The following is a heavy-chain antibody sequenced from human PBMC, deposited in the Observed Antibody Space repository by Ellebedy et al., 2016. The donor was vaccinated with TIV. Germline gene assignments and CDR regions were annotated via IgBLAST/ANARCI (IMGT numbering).Heavy chain of an antibody. V-gene: IGHV4-39*01. J-gene: IGHJ4*02. CDR1: GGSISSSSYY. CDR2: IYYSGST. CDR3: ASGLYCSSTSCYEY. Sequence: MPSETLSLTCTVSGGSISSSSYYRGWIRQPPGKGLEWIGSIYYSGSTYYNPSLKSRVTISVDTSKNQFSLKLSSVTAADTAVYYCASGLYCSSTSCYEYWGQGTLVTVSS. D-gene: IGHD2-2*01.